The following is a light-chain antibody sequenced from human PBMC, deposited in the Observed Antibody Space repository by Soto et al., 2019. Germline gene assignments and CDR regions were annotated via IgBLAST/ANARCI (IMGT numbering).Light chain of an antibody. CDR2: AS. CDR3: QHYGTSAL. J-gene: IGKJ3*01. Sequence: EIVLTQSPGTLFLSPGERATLSCRASQSVSDSYVAWYQQKPGQAPRLLIYASSRATGIPDRFSGSGSGTDFTLTISRLEPEDFAVYYCQHYGTSALFGPGTKVDIK. V-gene: IGKV3-20*01. CDR1: QSVSDSY.